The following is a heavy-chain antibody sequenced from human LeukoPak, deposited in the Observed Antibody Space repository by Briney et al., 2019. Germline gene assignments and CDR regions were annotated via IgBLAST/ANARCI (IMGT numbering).Heavy chain of an antibody. J-gene: IGHJ4*02. CDR2: ISSSGKA. CDR1: GGSITTADFD. V-gene: IGHV4-39*02. CDR3: ARFKGGTGFDY. D-gene: IGHD1-26*01. Sequence: SETLSLTCAVSGGSITTADFDWAWIRQPPGQGFEWIATISSSGKAYYYTSLMSRDTISVDTSKNHFSLDVTSVTAADTGLFYCARFKGGTGFDYWGRGVLVIVS.